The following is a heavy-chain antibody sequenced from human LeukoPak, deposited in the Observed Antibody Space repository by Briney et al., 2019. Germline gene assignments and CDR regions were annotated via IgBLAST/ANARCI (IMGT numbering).Heavy chain of an antibody. CDR1: GYTFTSYG. CDR3: AREYYYDSSGYAINFDY. Sequence: ASVKVSCKASGYTFTSYGISWVRQAPGQGLEWMGWSSAYNGNTNYAQKLQGRVTMSTDTSTSTAYMELRSLRSDDTAVYYCAREYYYDSSGYAINFDYWGQGTLVTVSS. V-gene: IGHV1-18*01. J-gene: IGHJ4*02. CDR2: SSAYNGNT. D-gene: IGHD3-22*01.